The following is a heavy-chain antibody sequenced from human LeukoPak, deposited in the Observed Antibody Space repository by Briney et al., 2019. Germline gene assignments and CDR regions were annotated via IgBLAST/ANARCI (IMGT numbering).Heavy chain of an antibody. CDR2: ISNSGSTI. J-gene: IGHJ4*02. Sequence: PGGSLRLSCAASGFTFSDYYMSWIRQAPGKGLEWISYISNSGSTIYYADSVKGRLTISRDNAKNSLYLQMNSLRAEDTAVYYCATERSGASYYVDYWGQGTLVTVSS. CDR1: GFTFSDYY. D-gene: IGHD3-3*01. CDR3: ATERSGASYYVDY. V-gene: IGHV3-11*04.